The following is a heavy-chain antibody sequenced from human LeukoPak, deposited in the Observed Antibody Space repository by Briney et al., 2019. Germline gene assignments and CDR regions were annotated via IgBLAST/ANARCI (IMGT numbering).Heavy chain of an antibody. D-gene: IGHD6-19*01. V-gene: IGHV3-33*01. Sequence: PGGSLRLSCAASGFTFSSYGMHWVRQAPGKGLEWVAVIWYDGSNKYYADSVKGRFTISRDNSKNTLYLQMNSLRAEDTAVYYCARDGSGWPQTGSWFDPWGQGTLVTVSS. CDR1: GFTFSSYG. J-gene: IGHJ5*02. CDR3: ARDGSGWPQTGSWFDP. CDR2: IWYDGSNK.